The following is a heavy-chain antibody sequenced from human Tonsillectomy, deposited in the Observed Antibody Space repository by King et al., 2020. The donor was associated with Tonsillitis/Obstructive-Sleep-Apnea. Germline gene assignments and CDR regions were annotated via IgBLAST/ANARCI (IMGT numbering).Heavy chain of an antibody. J-gene: IGHJ4*02. CDR1: GESFRGHY. D-gene: IGHD1-20*01. CDR3: ARRHSVTVVPFDY. V-gene: IGHV4-34*01. Sequence: VQLQQGGAGLLKPSETLSLTCAVYGESFRGHYWSWIRQSPGKGLEWIGEISHGGSTKYNPSLKSRVIISVDTSKNQFSLKLTSVTPADTAVYYCARRHSVTVVPFDYWDQGTLVTVSS. CDR2: ISHGGST.